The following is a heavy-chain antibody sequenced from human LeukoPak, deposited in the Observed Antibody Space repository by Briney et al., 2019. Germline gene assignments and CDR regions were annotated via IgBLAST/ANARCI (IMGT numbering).Heavy chain of an antibody. V-gene: IGHV4-39*01. CDR2: IYYSGST. D-gene: IGHD3-10*01. Sequence: SETLSLTCTVSGGSISSSSYYWGWIRQPPGKGLEWIGSIYYSGSTYYNPSLKSRVTISVDTSKNQFSLKLSSVTAADTAVYYCASPGAYGSGSYSERWGQGALVTVSS. CDR1: GGSISSSSYY. CDR3: ASPGAYGSGSYSER. J-gene: IGHJ4*02.